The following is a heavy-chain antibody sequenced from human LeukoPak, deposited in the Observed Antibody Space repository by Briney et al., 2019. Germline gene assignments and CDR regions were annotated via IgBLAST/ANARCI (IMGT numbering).Heavy chain of an antibody. Sequence: WESLRLSCAVSGFTFSSYSRNWIRQAPGKGLEWISYISCSSSTIYYAVSVKGRFTISRDNAKNSLYLQMNSLRAEDTAVYYCARDPPTVAAAGTGFDYGGQGKRVTVSS. V-gene: IGHV3-48*01. D-gene: IGHD6-13*01. J-gene: IGHJ4*02. CDR1: GFTFSSYS. CDR2: ISCSSSTI. CDR3: ARDPPTVAAAGTGFDY.